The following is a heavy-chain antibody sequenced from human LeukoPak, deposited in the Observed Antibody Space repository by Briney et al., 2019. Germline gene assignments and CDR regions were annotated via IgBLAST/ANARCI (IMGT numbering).Heavy chain of an antibody. CDR3: ARHVKVYYGSGSYYYYYYYMDV. V-gene: IGHV4-34*01. Sequence: SETLSLTCAVYGGSFSGYYWSWIRQPPGKGLEWIGEINHSGSTNYNPSLKSRVTISVDTSKNQFSLKLSSVTAADTAVCYCARHVKVYYGSGSYYYYYYYMDVWGKGTTVTISS. CDR1: GGSFSGYY. CDR2: INHSGST. D-gene: IGHD3-10*01. J-gene: IGHJ6*03.